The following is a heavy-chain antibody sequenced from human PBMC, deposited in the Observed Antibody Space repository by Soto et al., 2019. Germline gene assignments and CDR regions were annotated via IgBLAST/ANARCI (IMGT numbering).Heavy chain of an antibody. J-gene: IGHJ3*02. CDR1: RYNFANYW. Sequence: GESLKISCKGSRYNFANYWIGWVLHMPGKGLEWMGMIFPGDSDTKNSPSLQGQITMSVDKSDSSAYLQWRSLKASDTAMYYCAAGYTTGPDAFDIWGQGTMVTVSS. D-gene: IGHD6-13*01. CDR2: IFPGDSDT. V-gene: IGHV5-51*01. CDR3: AAGYTTGPDAFDI.